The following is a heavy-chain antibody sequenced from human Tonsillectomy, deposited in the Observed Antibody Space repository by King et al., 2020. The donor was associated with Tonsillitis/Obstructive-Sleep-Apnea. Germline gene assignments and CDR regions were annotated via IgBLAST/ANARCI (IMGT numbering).Heavy chain of an antibody. Sequence: VQLQESGPGLVKPSGTLSLTCAVSGGSISSSNWWSWVRQPPGKGLEWIGEIYHSGSTNYNPSLKSRVTISVDKSKNQFSLKLSSVTAADTAVYYCARASGAYYDSRRANWFDPWGQGTLVTVSS. J-gene: IGHJ5*02. CDR3: ARASGAYYDSRRANWFDP. D-gene: IGHD3-22*01. CDR2: IYHSGST. CDR1: GGSISSSNW. V-gene: IGHV4-4*02.